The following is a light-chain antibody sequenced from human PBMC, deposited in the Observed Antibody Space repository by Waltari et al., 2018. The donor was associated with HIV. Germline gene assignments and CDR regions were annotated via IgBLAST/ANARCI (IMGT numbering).Light chain of an antibody. CDR3: CSYAGTYTYV. J-gene: IGLJ1*01. Sequence: QSALTQPRSVSGSPGQSVTISCTGPSSDVGDYHSVSWYQQHPGKAPKLMIYDVSKWPSGVPDRFSGSKSGNTASLTISGLQAEDEADYYCCSYAGTYTYVFGTGTKVTVL. CDR2: DVS. V-gene: IGLV2-11*01. CDR1: SSDVGDYHS.